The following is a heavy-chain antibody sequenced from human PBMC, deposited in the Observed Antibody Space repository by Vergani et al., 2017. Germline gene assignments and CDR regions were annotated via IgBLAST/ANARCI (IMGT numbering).Heavy chain of an antibody. Sequence: QLQLQESGPGVVKPSETLSLTCTVSGGSIGSRNHYWGWIRQPPGKGLEGIGSIFYSVTTHYNPSLRSRVSLSVDTSKNQFSLRLSSVTAADTAVFYCAGWGGGWEVLGNYGMDVWGQGTTVTVSS. J-gene: IGHJ6*02. D-gene: IGHD1-26*01. V-gene: IGHV4-39*01. CDR3: AGWGGGWEVLGNYGMDV. CDR1: GGSIGSRNHY. CDR2: IFYSVTT.